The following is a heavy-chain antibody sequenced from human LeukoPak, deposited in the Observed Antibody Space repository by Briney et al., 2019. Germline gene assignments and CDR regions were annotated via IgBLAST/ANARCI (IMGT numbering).Heavy chain of an antibody. CDR1: GGSFSGYY. Sequence: SETLSLTCAVYGGSFSGYYWSWIRQPPGKGLEWIGEINHSGSTNYNPSLKSRVTISVDTSKNQFSLKLSSVTAADTAVYYCARGEYGSGSYSRKINWFDPWGQGTLVTVSS. V-gene: IGHV4-34*01. D-gene: IGHD3-10*01. J-gene: IGHJ5*02. CDR2: INHSGST. CDR3: ARGEYGSGSYSRKINWFDP.